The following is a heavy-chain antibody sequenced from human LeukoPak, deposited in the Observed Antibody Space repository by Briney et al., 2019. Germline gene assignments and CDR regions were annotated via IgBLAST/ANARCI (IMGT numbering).Heavy chain of an antibody. V-gene: IGHV3-66*02. D-gene: IGHD2/OR15-2a*01. J-gene: IGHJ5*02. CDR1: GFTVSSNY. Sequence: GGSLRLSCAASGFTVSSNYMSWVRQAPGKGLEWVSVIYSGGSTYYADSVEGRFTISRDNSKNTLYLQMNSLRAEDTAVYYCVRTFRSPDWFDPWGQGTLVTVSS. CDR2: IYSGGST. CDR3: VRTFRSPDWFDP.